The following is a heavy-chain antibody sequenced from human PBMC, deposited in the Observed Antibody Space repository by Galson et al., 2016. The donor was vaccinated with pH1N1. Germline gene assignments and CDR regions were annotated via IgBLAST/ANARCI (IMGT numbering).Heavy chain of an antibody. J-gene: IGHJ6*02. D-gene: IGHD1-1*01. Sequence: SLRLSCAASGFTFSSFAMNWVRQGPGKGLEWVSSISSTGGETYYADSVKGRFTISRDNSKNTLYLQVNSLRAEDTAVYFCAKTTTHDLWYYYGMDVWGHGTAVTVSS. CDR1: GFTFSSFA. V-gene: IGHV3-23*01. CDR3: AKTTTHDLWYYYGMDV. CDR2: ISSTGGET.